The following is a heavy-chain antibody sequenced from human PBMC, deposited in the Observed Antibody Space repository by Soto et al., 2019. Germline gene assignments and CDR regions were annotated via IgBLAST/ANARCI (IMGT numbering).Heavy chain of an antibody. V-gene: IGHV3-30*18. CDR2: ISYDGSNK. J-gene: IGHJ6*02. CDR3: AKVVLAGATDPYYYYGMDV. CDR1: GFTFSSYG. D-gene: IGHD1-26*01. Sequence: QVQLVESGGGVVQPGRSLRLSCAASGFTFSSYGMHWARQAPGKGLEWVAVISYDGSNKYYADSVKGRFTISRDNSKNTLYLQMNSLRAEDTAVYYCAKVVLAGATDPYYYYGMDVWGQGTTVTVSS.